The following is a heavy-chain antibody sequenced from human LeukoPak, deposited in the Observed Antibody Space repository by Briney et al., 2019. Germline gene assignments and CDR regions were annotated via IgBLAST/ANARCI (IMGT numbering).Heavy chain of an antibody. CDR1: GFTFSSYW. Sequence: GGSLRLSCAASGFTFSSYWMHWVRQAPGKGLVWVSRINSDGSSTSYADSVKGRFTISRDNAKNTLYLQMNSLRAEDTAVYYCAKGSADPYFDYWGQGTLVTVSS. J-gene: IGHJ4*02. CDR2: INSDGSST. D-gene: IGHD2-15*01. V-gene: IGHV3-74*01. CDR3: AKGSADPYFDY.